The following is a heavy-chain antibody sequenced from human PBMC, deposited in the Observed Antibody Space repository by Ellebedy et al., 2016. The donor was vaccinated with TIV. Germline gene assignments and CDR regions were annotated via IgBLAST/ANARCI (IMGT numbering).Heavy chain of an antibody. J-gene: IGHJ5*02. Sequence: SETLSLTCTVSGGSVSSGSYYWSWIRQPPGKGLEWIGYVYYTGSTDYNPSLKSRVTVSVDTSKNQFSLKLSSVTAADTAVYYCARIASYDFNWFDPWGQGTLVTVSS. CDR1: GGSVSSGSYY. V-gene: IGHV4-61*01. CDR3: ARIASYDFNWFDP. CDR2: VYYTGST. D-gene: IGHD3-3*01.